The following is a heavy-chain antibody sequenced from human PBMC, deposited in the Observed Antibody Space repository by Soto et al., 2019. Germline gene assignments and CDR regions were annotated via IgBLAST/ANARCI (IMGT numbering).Heavy chain of an antibody. J-gene: IGHJ6*02. CDR1: GFTFTSSA. V-gene: IGHV1-58*01. CDR3: AADNMNYYDYGMDV. CDR2: IVVGSGNT. Sequence: SVKVSCKASGFTFTSSAVQWVRQARGQRLEWIGWIVVGSGNTNYAQKFQERVTITRDMSTSTAYMELSSLRSEDTAVYYCAADNMNYYDYGMDVWGQGTTVTVS.